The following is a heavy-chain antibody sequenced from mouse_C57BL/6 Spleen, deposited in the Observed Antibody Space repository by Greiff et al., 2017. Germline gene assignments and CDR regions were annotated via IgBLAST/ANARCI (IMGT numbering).Heavy chain of an antibody. Sequence: VQLQESGAELVKPGASVKLSCKASGYTFTEYTIHWVKQRSGQGLEWIGWFYPGSGSIKYNEKFKDKATLTADKSSSTVYMELSRLTSEDSAVYFCARHEDGWHRTTVVAENYFDYWGQGTTLTVSS. V-gene: IGHV1-62-2*01. CDR2: FYPGSGSI. CDR3: ARHEDGWHRTTVVAENYFDY. J-gene: IGHJ2*01. D-gene: IGHD1-1*01. CDR1: GYTFTEYT.